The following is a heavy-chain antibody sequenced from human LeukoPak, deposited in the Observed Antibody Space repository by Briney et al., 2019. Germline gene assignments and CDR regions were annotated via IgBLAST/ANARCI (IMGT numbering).Heavy chain of an antibody. CDR3: ARLTGRNSSDWPYFHY. D-gene: IGHD6-25*01. CDR1: GSSIRSSSYH. Sequence: SETLSLTCTVSGSSIRSSSYHWGWVRQPPGKGLEWIGNIHYSGSTSYNPSLKSRVTLSVDTSKNQFSLKLSSVTAADTAVFYCARLTGRNSSDWPYFHYWGQGALVTVSS. V-gene: IGHV4-39*01. J-gene: IGHJ4*01. CDR2: IHYSGST.